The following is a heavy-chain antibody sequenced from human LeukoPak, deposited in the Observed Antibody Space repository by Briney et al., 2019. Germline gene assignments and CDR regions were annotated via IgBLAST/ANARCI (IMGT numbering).Heavy chain of an antibody. CDR2: ISGSGGSP. D-gene: IGHD1-26*01. CDR3: AKDTFVGATYYYFDY. CDR1: GFTFSSYA. Sequence: GGSLRLSCAASGFTFSSYAMSWVRQAPGKGLEWVSAISGSGGSPHYADSVKGRFTNSRDNSKNTLYLQMNSLRAEDTAVYYCAKDTFVGATYYYFDYWGQGTLVSVSS. J-gene: IGHJ4*02. V-gene: IGHV3-23*01.